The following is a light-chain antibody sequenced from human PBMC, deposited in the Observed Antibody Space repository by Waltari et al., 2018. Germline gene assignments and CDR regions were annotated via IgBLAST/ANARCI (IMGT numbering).Light chain of an antibody. CDR3: QQYDNLRT. CDR1: QNVNSW. CDR2: RVS. V-gene: IGKV1-5*03. Sequence: DIQMTQSPSTLSASVGDSFSITCRASQNVNSWLAWYHQRPGEAPKLLIYRVSSLASGVPSRFSGSGSGTEFSLTITSLQPDDLGTYYCQQYDNLRTFGQGTKLEI. J-gene: IGKJ2*01.